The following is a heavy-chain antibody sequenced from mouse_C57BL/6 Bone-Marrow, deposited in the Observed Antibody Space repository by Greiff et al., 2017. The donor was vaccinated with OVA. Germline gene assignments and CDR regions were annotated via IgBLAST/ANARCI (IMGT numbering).Heavy chain of an antibody. J-gene: IGHJ3*01. CDR2: ISNGGGST. V-gene: IGHV5-12*01. CDR1: GFTFSDYY. CDR3: ARQNYSNYDWFAY. D-gene: IGHD2-5*01. Sequence: EVKLVESGGGLVQPGGSLKLSCAASGFTFSDYYMYWVRQTPEKRLEWVAYISNGGGSTYYPDTVKGRFTISRDNAKNTLYLQMSRLKSEDTAMYYCARQNYSNYDWFAYWGQGTLVTVSA.